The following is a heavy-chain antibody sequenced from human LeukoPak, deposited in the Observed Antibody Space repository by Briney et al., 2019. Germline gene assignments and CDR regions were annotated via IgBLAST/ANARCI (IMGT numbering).Heavy chain of an antibody. CDR2: INPNSGGT. Sequence: ASVKVSCKASGYTFTGYYMHWVRQAPGQGLEWMGWINPNSGGTNYAQKFQGRVTMTRDTSISTAYMELSRLRSEDTAVYYCARASVRYCSSTSCSYYYYYYMDVWGKGTTVTISS. D-gene: IGHD2-2*01. CDR1: GYTFTGYY. V-gene: IGHV1-2*02. CDR3: ARASVRYCSSTSCSYYYYYYMDV. J-gene: IGHJ6*03.